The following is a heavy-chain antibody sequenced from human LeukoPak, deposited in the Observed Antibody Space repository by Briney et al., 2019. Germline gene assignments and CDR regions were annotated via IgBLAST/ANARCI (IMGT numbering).Heavy chain of an antibody. CDR1: GFTFDDYA. Sequence: PGGSLRLSCAASGFTFDDYAMHWVRQAPGKGLEWVSGISWNSGSIGYADSVKGRFTISRDNAKNSLYLQMNSLRAEDTALYYCAKDMEDTAMVRAPFDYWGQGTLVTVSS. CDR2: ISWNSGSI. J-gene: IGHJ4*02. V-gene: IGHV3-9*01. D-gene: IGHD5-18*01. CDR3: AKDMEDTAMVRAPFDY.